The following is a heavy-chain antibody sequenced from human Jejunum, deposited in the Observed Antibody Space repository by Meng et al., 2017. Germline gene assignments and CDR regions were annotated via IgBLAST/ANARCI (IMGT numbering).Heavy chain of an antibody. J-gene: IGHJ5*02. D-gene: IGHD3-10*01. CDR1: GFTFRSYW. CDR2: INEDGGEK. Sequence: GGSLRLSCAASGFTFRSYWMTWVRRAPGKGLEWVACINEDGGEKHFLDSVTGRFTISRDNAKNSVFLQMDSLRAEDTAVYYCARGYYGSGAFDPWGQGTLVTVS. V-gene: IGHV3-7*01. CDR3: ARGYYGSGAFDP.